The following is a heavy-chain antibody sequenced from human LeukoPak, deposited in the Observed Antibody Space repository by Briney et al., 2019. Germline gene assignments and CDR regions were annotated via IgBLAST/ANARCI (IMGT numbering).Heavy chain of an antibody. J-gene: IGHJ3*02. CDR1: GGRFNSYA. D-gene: IGHD3-22*01. V-gene: IGHV1-69*13. CDR2: IIPIFGTA. Sequence: VASVKVSCKASGGRFNSYAISWVRQAPGQGLEWMGGIIPIFGTANYAQKFQGRVTITADESTSTAYMELSSLRSEDTAVYYCATSYDSSGYYYRDGAFDIWGQGTMVTVSS. CDR3: ATSYDSSGYYYRDGAFDI.